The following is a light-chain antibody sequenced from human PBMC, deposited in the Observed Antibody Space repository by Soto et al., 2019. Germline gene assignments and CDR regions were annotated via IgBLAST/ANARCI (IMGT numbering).Light chain of an antibody. J-gene: IGLJ2*01. V-gene: IGLV2-14*01. CDR1: SSDVGGYNY. Sequence: QSALTQPASVSGSPGQSITISCTGTSSDVGGYNYVSWYQQHPGKAPKLMIYDVSNRPSGVSNRFSGSKSGNTASLTISGLPAEDEADYYCSSYTSSSTSVVFGRGTKLIVL. CDR3: SSYTSSSTSVV. CDR2: DVS.